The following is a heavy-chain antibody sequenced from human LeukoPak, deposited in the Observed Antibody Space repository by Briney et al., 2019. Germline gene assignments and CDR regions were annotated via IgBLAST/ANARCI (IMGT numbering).Heavy chain of an antibody. V-gene: IGHV3-66*01. J-gene: IGHJ3*01. D-gene: IGHD6-13*01. CDR1: GFTVSSNY. CDR3: ARGIYSSSWEH. Sequence: GGSLRLSCAASGFTVSSNYMSWVRQAPGKGLEWVSVIYSGGRTNYADSVKGRFTISRDNSKNTLYLQMNSLRAEDTAAYYCARGIYSSSWEHWGQGTMVTVSA. CDR2: IYSGGRT.